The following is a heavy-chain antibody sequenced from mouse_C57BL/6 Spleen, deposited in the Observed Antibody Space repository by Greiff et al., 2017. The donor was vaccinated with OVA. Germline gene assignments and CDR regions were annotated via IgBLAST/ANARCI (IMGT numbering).Heavy chain of an antibody. CDR2: ISRGSSTI. CDR3: ARGLRRGYARDY. D-gene: IGHD2-12*01. V-gene: IGHV5-17*03. J-gene: IGHJ4*01. Sequence: EVKVVESGGGLVKPGGSLKLSCAASGFTFSDYGMHWVRQAPEKGLEWVAYISRGSSTIYYADTVKGRFTLSRAKAKNTLDMQMSSLRSEDTAMYYCARGLRRGYARDYWGQGTSVTVSS. CDR1: GFTFSDYG.